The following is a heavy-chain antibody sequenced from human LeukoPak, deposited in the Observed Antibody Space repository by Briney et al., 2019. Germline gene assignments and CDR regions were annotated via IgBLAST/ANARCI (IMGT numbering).Heavy chain of an antibody. Sequence: GGSLRLSCAASGFTFSSYGMHWVRQAPGKGLEWVAVISYDGSNKYYADSVKGRFTISRDNSKNTLYLQMNSLRAEDTAVYYCAKDLRVVVPAAMDYWGQGTLVTVSS. J-gene: IGHJ4*02. D-gene: IGHD2-2*01. CDR2: ISYDGSNK. CDR1: GFTFSSYG. V-gene: IGHV3-30*18. CDR3: AKDLRVVVPAAMDY.